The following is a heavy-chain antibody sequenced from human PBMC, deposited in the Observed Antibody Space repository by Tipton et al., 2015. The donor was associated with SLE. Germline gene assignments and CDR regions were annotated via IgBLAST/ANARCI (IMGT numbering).Heavy chain of an antibody. J-gene: IGHJ3*02. Sequence: GLVKPSDTLSLRCDVYVGSSSGYWWSWVRQSPGKGLEWIGEVNHSGGTDYNPSLKSRVTISIDTSKNQFSLKLNSVTAADTAVYYCARGPRQGVVEEAFDIWGQGTMVTVSS. D-gene: IGHD2-15*01. CDR3: ARGPRQGVVEEAFDI. CDR2: VNHSGGT. CDR1: VGSSSGYW. V-gene: IGHV4-34*01.